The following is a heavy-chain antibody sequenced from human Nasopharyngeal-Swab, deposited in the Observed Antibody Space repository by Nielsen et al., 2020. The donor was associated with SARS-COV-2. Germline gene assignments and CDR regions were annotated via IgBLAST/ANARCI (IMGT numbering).Heavy chain of an antibody. Sequence: WIRQPPGKGLEWVAVISYDGNNKFYADSLKGRFTVSRDNSGNTLYLQMNSLRPEDTAVYYCAKEEGGYDFWSGYSKPLNAFDIWGQGTMVTVSS. CDR2: ISYDGNNK. CDR3: AKEEGGYDFWSGYSKPLNAFDI. D-gene: IGHD3-3*01. V-gene: IGHV3-30*18. J-gene: IGHJ3*02.